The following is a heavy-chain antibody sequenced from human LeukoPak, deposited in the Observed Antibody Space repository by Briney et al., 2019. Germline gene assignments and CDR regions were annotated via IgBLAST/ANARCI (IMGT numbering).Heavy chain of an antibody. V-gene: IGHV1-18*04. CDR1: GYSFSSYG. CDR2: ISVDNGNT. CDR3: ARALRASMFYYDSSGYPHDAFDI. J-gene: IGHJ3*02. Sequence: ASVKVSCKASGYSFSSYGISWVRQAPGQGLEWMGWISVDNGNTNYAQKFQGRVIMTTDTSTSTAYMELRSLRSDDTAVYYCARALRASMFYYDSSGYPHDAFDIWGQGTMVTVSS. D-gene: IGHD3-22*01.